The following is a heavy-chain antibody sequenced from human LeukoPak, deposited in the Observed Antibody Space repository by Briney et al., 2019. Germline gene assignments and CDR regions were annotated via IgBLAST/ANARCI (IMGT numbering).Heavy chain of an antibody. J-gene: IGHJ4*02. CDR3: AKDYVWSRDY. CDR1: GFTFSSSW. Sequence: GGSLRLSCAASGFTFSSSWMSWVRQAPGKGLEWVAGIKPDARETFYSDSVRGRFNISRDNAKNSLSLQMNSLRGEDTAVYYCAKDYVWSRDYWGPGNLVIVSS. CDR2: IKPDARET. D-gene: IGHD3-3*01. V-gene: IGHV3-7*04.